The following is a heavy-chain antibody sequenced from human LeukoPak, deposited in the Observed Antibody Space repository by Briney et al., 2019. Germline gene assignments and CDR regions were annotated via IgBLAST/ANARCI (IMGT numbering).Heavy chain of an antibody. V-gene: IGHV4-59*12. J-gene: IGHJ4*02. CDR1: GGSISSYY. D-gene: IGHD4-17*01. CDR2: IYYSGST. Sequence: SETLSLTCTVSGGSISSYYWSWIRQPPGKGLEWIGYIYYSGSTNYNPSLKSRVTISVDTSKNQFSLKLSSVTAADTAVYYCARVVTTRYYFDYWGQGTLVTVSS. CDR3: ARVVTTRYYFDY.